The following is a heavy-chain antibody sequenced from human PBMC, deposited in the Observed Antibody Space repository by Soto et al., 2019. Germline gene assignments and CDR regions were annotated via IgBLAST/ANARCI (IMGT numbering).Heavy chain of an antibody. CDR3: ARDSQWLVYYYYGMDV. V-gene: IGHV4-34*01. CDR2: INHSGST. CDR1: GGSFSGYY. J-gene: IGHJ6*02. D-gene: IGHD6-19*01. Sequence: NPSETLSLTCAVYGGSFSGYYWSWIRQPPGKGLEWIGEINHSGSTNYNPSLKSRVTISVDTSKNQFSLKLSSVTAADTAVYYCARDSQWLVYYYYGMDVWGQGTTVTVSS.